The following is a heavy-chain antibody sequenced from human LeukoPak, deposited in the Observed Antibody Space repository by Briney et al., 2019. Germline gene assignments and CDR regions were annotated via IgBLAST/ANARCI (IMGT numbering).Heavy chain of an antibody. Sequence: SETLSLTCTVSGYSISSGYYWGWIRQPPGTGLEWIGYIYYSGSTNYNPSLKSRVTISVDMSKNQFSLKLSSVTAADTAVYYCARSELLWFGELSLWGQGTLVTVSS. CDR1: GYSISSGYY. CDR2: IYYSGST. J-gene: IGHJ4*02. V-gene: IGHV4-61*01. D-gene: IGHD3-10*01. CDR3: ARSELLWFGELSL.